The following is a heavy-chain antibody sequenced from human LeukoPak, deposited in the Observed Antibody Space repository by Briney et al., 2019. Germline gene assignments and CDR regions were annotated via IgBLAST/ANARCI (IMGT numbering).Heavy chain of an antibody. V-gene: IGHV3-53*01. CDR3: ARDYGGSSPFDY. D-gene: IGHD4-23*01. Sequence: GGSLRLSCAASGFTVSSNYMSWVRQPPGKGLEWVSVIYAGGNTYYADSVKGRFTISRDTSKNTVYLQMNTLRAEDTAVYYCARDYGGSSPFDYWGQGTLVTVSS. J-gene: IGHJ4*02. CDR2: IYAGGNT. CDR1: GFTVSSNY.